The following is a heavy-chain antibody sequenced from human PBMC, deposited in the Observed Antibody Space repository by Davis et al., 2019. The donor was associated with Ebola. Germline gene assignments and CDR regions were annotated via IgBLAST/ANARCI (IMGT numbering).Heavy chain of an antibody. V-gene: IGHV4-30-2*02. Sequence: MPSETLSLTCAVSGGSISSGGYSWSWIRQPPGKGLEWIGYIYHSGSTYYNPSLKSRVTISVDRSKNQFSLKLSPVTAADTAVYYCASQERSNHATFDIWGQGTMVTVSS. CDR1: GGSISSGGYS. D-gene: IGHD1-14*01. CDR2: IYHSGST. CDR3: ASQERSNHATFDI. J-gene: IGHJ3*02.